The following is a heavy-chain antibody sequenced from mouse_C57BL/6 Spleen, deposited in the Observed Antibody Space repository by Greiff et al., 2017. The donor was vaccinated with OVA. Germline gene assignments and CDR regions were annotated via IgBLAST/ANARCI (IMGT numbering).Heavy chain of an antibody. V-gene: IGHV1-26*01. CDR1: GYTFTDYY. CDR2: INPNNGGT. CDR3: ARSVVPPIDY. J-gene: IGHJ2*01. D-gene: IGHD1-1*01. Sequence: EVQLQQSGPELVKPGASVKISCKASGYTFTDYYMNWVKQSHGKSLEWIGDINPNNGGTSYNQKFKGKATLTVDKSSSTAYMELRSLTSEDSAVYYCARSVVPPIDYWGQGTTLTVSS.